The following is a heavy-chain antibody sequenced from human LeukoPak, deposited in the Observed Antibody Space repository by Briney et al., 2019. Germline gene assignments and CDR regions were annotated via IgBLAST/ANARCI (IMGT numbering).Heavy chain of an antibody. CDR2: IYYSGST. Sequence: PSETLSLTCTVSGGSISSGDYYWSWIRQPPGKGLEWIGYIYYSGSTYYNPSLKSRVTISVDTSKNQFSLKLSSVTATDTAVYYCARVFYCGGDCYSWYFDYWGQGTLVTVSS. CDR1: GGSISSGDYY. J-gene: IGHJ4*02. CDR3: ARVFYCGGDCYSWYFDY. V-gene: IGHV4-30-4*01. D-gene: IGHD2-21*02.